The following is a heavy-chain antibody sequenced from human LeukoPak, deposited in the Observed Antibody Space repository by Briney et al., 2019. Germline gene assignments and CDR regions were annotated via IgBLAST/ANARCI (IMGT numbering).Heavy chain of an antibody. CDR1: GFTFSSYA. CDR3: ATSGWWGYFDY. Sequence: GGSLRLSCAASGFTFSSYAMSWVRQAPGKGLEWVSTISASGGSTYYADSVKGRSTISRDNSKNTLYLLMNSLRAEDTAVYYCATSGWWGYFDYWGQGTLVTVSS. D-gene: IGHD6-19*01. J-gene: IGHJ4*02. CDR2: ISASGGST. V-gene: IGHV3-23*01.